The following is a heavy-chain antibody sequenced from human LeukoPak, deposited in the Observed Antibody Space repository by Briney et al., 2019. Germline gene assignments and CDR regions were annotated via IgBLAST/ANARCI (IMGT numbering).Heavy chain of an antibody. V-gene: IGHV3-33*06. CDR2: IYYDGSKE. CDR3: AKDGGYSNYAFGL. D-gene: IGHD4-11*01. Sequence: GGSLRLSCAASGFTFSSYGMHWVRQAPGKGLEWVTLIYYDGSKEYYADSVKGRFTISRDNSKNTLYLQMNSLRVEDTAVYYCAKDGGYSNYAFGLWGQGTMVTASS. CDR1: GFTFSSYG. J-gene: IGHJ3*01.